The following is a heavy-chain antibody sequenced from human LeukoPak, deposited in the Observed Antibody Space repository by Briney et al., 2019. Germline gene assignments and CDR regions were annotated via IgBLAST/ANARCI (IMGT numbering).Heavy chain of an antibody. CDR1: GYSISSGYY. V-gene: IGHV4-38-2*02. J-gene: IGHJ4*02. Sequence: SETLSLTCTVSGYSISSGYYWGWIRQPPGKGLEWIGSIYHSGSTYYNPSLKSRVTISVDTSKNQFSLKLSSVTAADTVVYYCARDSSGTYFDYWGQGTLVTVSS. CDR2: IYHSGST. CDR3: ARDSSGTYFDY. D-gene: IGHD3-10*01.